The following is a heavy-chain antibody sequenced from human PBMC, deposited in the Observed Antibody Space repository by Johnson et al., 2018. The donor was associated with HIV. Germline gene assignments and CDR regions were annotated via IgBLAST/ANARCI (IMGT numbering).Heavy chain of an antibody. V-gene: IGHV3-15*01. CDR2: IKSKTDGGTT. CDR3: TPDIGSGYLWGSYAFDI. Sequence: VQLVESGGGLVKPGESLRLSCAASGFTFSNAWMSWVRQGPGKGLEWVGHIKSKTDGGTTHYAAPVRGRFTLSRDNSKNTLYLQMNSLKSEDTAVYYCTPDIGSGYLWGSYAFDIWGQGTMVTVSS. D-gene: IGHD3-3*01. CDR1: GFTFSNAW. J-gene: IGHJ3*02.